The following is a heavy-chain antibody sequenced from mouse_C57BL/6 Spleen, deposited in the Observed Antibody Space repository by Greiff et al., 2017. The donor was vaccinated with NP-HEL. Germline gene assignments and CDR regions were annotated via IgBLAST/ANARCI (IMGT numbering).Heavy chain of an antibody. CDR1: GYSITSGYY. D-gene: IGHD2-4*01. Sequence: EVKLMESGPGLVKPSQSLSLTCSVTGYSITSGYYWNWIRQFPGNKLEWMGYISYDGSNNYNPSLKNRISITRDTSKNQFFLKLNSVTTEDTATYYCARCGYDYDEAWFAYWGQGTLVTVSA. J-gene: IGHJ3*01. V-gene: IGHV3-6*01. CDR3: ARCGYDYDEAWFAY. CDR2: ISYDGSN.